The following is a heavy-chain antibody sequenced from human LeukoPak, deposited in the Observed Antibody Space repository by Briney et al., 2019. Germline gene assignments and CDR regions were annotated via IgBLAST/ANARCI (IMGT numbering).Heavy chain of an antibody. J-gene: IGHJ3*02. Sequence: GGSLKISCKGSGYNFTNYWIGGVGQMPGKGLGGMGIIYPGDSDTIYSPSFQGQVTISADESISTAYLQWSSLQASDSATYYCARTPSSPRWNDDGFDIWGQGTMVTVSP. CDR2: IYPGDSDT. V-gene: IGHV5-51*01. CDR1: GYNFTNYW. D-gene: IGHD1-1*01. CDR3: ARTPSSPRWNDDGFDI.